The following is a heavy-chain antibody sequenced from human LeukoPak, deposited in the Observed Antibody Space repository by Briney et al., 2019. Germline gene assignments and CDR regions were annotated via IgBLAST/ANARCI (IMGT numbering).Heavy chain of an antibody. CDR3: TKDMGNNWVFDY. J-gene: IGHJ4*02. Sequence: PGGSLRLSCAASGFTFSSYAMSWVRQAPGKGLEWVSAISGSGGSTYYADSVKGRFTIPRDNSKDTLYLQMNSLRAEDTAVYYCTKDMGNNWVFDYWGQGTLVTVSS. V-gene: IGHV3-23*01. CDR2: ISGSGGST. D-gene: IGHD1-20*01. CDR1: GFTFSSYA.